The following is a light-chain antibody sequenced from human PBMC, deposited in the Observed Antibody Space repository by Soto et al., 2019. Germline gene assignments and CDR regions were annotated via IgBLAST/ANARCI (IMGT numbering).Light chain of an antibody. CDR1: QSVVSTY. Sequence: EIVLTQSPATLSLSTGERATLSCGASQSVVSTYLAWYQQRPGLAPRLLIYDASNRATGIPNRFSGSGSGTDFTLTISRLEPEDFAMYYCQHYGSTPVTFGGGTRVEIK. CDR3: QHYGSTPVT. CDR2: DAS. V-gene: IGKV3D-20*01. J-gene: IGKJ4*01.